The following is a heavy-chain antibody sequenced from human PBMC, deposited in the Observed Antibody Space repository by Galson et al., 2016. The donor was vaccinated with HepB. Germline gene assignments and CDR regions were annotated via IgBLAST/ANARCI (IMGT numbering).Heavy chain of an antibody. V-gene: IGHV6-1*01. Sequence: CAISGDSVSSHNAAWSWIRQSPSRGLEWLGRTYYRSKWYYEYAASLKSRITINPDTSKNQFSLLLNSVTPEDTAAYYCARSYEFHDILTGAITTTINWFCPWGQGTLVTVSS. D-gene: IGHD3-9*01. CDR1: GDSVSSHNAA. J-gene: IGHJ5*02. CDR3: ARSYEFHDILTGAITTTINWFCP. CDR2: TYYRSKWYY.